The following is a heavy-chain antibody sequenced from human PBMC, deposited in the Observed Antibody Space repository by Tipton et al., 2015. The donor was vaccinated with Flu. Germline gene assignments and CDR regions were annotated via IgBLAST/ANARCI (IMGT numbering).Heavy chain of an antibody. D-gene: IGHD5-24*01. CDR3: VRTKDGYTLSNFVY. CDR2: FYYDVGT. CDR1: GASLRSSSYY. Sequence: TLSLTCTVSGASLRSSSYYWGWIRQPQGKGLEWIGSFYYDVGTYYNPSLNSRVTISVDESKNQFSLRVTSVTAADTAVYYCVRTKDGYTLSNFVYWGQGTLVTVSS. V-gene: IGHV4-39*07. J-gene: IGHJ4*02.